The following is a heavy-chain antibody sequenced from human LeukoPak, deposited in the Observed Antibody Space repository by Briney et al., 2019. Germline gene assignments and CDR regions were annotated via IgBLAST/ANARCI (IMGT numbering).Heavy chain of an antibody. Sequence: PSETLSLTYTVSGGSISSSSYYWGWIRQPPGKGLEWIGNIYYSESTYYNPSLKSRVTISVDTSKNQFSLKLSSVTAADTAVYYCAKGAGPPWFDPWGQGTLVTVSS. V-gene: IGHV4-39*07. CDR2: IYYSEST. CDR1: GGSISSSSYY. CDR3: AKGAGPPWFDP. D-gene: IGHD6-19*01. J-gene: IGHJ5*02.